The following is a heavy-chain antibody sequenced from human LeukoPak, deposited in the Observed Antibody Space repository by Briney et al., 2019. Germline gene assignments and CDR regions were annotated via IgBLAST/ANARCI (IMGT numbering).Heavy chain of an antibody. Sequence: PGGSLRLSCVASGFTFNTYWMHWVRQAPGKGLAWVARINSDGRSTSYADSVKGRFTISRDNARKTLYLQMNSLRDEETAVYYCARDQGGATRIDYWGQGTPVTVSS. J-gene: IGHJ4*02. V-gene: IGHV3-74*01. CDR1: GFTFNTYW. CDR2: INSDGRST. D-gene: IGHD1-26*01. CDR3: ARDQGGATRIDY.